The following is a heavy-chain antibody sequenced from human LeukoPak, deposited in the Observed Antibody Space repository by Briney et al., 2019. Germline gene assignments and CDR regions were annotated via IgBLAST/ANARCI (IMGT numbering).Heavy chain of an antibody. CDR3: ARDPYYDGPSFGAFDI. CDR1: GFTISGSV. D-gene: IGHD3-22*01. J-gene: IGHJ3*02. V-gene: IGHV3-7*01. CDR2: IKKDGEEK. Sequence: GGSLRLPCAASGFTISGSVMSWVRQAPGKGLEWVANIKKDGEEKVYVDSVKGRFTISRDNAMNSLYLQMNTLRAEDTAVYYCARDPYYDGPSFGAFDIWGQGTIVTVSS.